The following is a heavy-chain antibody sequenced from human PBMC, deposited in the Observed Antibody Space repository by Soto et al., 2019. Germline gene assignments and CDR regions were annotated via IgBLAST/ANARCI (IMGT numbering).Heavy chain of an antibody. D-gene: IGHD2-2*01. CDR3: ARARLDTPALDY. Sequence: QVQLVESGGGVVQPGRSLRLSCAASGFTFSSYAMHWVRQAPGKGLEWVAVISYDGSNKYYADSVKGRFTISRDNSKNTRYLQMNSLRAEDTAVYDWARARLDTPALDYWGQGTLVTVSS. J-gene: IGHJ4*02. CDR1: GFTFSSYA. V-gene: IGHV3-30-3*01. CDR2: ISYDGSNK.